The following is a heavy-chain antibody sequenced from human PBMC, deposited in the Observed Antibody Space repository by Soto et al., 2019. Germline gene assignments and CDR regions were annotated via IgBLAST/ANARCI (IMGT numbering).Heavy chain of an antibody. CDR3: GIIVATDNDAFDI. J-gene: IGHJ3*02. D-gene: IGHD5-12*01. Sequence: ASVKVSCKASGYTFTSYDINWVRLATGQGLEWMGWMNPNSGNTGYAQKFQGRVTMTRNTSISTAYMELSSLRSEDTAVYYCGIIVATDNDAFDIWGQGTMVTVSS. V-gene: IGHV1-8*01. CDR2: MNPNSGNT. CDR1: GYTFTSYD.